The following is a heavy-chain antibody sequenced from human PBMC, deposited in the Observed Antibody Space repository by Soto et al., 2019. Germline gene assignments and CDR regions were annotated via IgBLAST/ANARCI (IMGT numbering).Heavy chain of an antibody. CDR1: GYTFTTFD. J-gene: IGHJ4*02. CDR3: ARGTEAGVDY. CDR2: MSPNSGKT. V-gene: IGHV1-8*01. Sequence: QVQLVQSGAEVKKPGASVKVSCKASGYTFTTFDINWVRQATGQGLEWMGWMSPNSGKTGYTQKFQGRVTMTRDTSIPTAYMELSSLTSEDPAVYYCARGTEAGVDYWGQGTLVTVSS.